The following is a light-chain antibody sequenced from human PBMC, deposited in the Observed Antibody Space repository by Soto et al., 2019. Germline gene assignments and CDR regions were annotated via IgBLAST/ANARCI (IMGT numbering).Light chain of an antibody. CDR1: QSINSR. CDR3: QQYNSYPWT. CDR2: KAS. V-gene: IGKV1-5*03. J-gene: IGKJ1*01. Sequence: DIQMTQSPSTLSASVGDRVTVTCRVGQSINSRLAWYQQKPGKAPKLLIYKASNLESGVPSRFSGTGSGAEFTLTISSLQPDDSATYYCQQYNSYPWTFGQGTEVEIK.